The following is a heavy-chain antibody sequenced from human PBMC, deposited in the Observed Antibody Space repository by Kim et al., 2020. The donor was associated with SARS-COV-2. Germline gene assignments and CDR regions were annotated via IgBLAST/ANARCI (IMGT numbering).Heavy chain of an antibody. CDR2: FLPVFGTT. CDR3: ASPFRNDGSDDALEF. Sequence: SVKVSCKASGGTFSSFAVNWVRQAPGQGLEWMGGFLPVFGTTKYAQKFQARVTITVDESTSTAYMEVRSLRSEDTAVYYCASPFRNDGSDDALEFWGQGTLVTVSS. CDR1: GGTFSSFA. D-gene: IGHD1-1*01. J-gene: IGHJ3*01. V-gene: IGHV1-69*13.